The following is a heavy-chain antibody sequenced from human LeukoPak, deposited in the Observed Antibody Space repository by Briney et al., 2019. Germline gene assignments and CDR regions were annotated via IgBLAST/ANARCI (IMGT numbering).Heavy chain of an antibody. Sequence: GESLQISCQGSGSPFTKYWIGWVRPVPGKGLEWMGLIYPDDSDTRYSPSFQGQVTTSADKSISTAYLQWSSLKASDTAMYYCARHTNPQMYNWFDPWGQGTLVTVSS. CDR3: ARHTNPQMYNWFDP. V-gene: IGHV5-51*01. CDR1: GSPFTKYW. J-gene: IGHJ5*02. D-gene: IGHD5-24*01. CDR2: IYPDDSDT.